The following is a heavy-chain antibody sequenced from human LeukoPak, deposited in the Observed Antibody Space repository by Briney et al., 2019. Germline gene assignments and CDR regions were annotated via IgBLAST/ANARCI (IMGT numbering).Heavy chain of an antibody. CDR1: GGSISSYY. V-gene: IGHV4-59*01. J-gene: IGHJ6*03. CDR3: ARCGAYSSSPYYYYYMDV. Sequence: SETLSLTCTVSGGSISSYYWSWIRQPPGKGLEWIGYIFYSGSTNYNTSLKSRVTISVDTSKNQFSLKLSSVTAADTAVYYCARCGAYSSSPYYYYYMDVWGKGTTVTVSS. D-gene: IGHD6-13*01. CDR2: IFYSGST.